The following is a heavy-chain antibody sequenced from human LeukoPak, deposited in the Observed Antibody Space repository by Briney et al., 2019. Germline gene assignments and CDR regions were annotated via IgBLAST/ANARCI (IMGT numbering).Heavy chain of an antibody. J-gene: IGHJ4*02. CDR3: AKDYDSSAAIPYYFDY. CDR2: ISGSGGST. D-gene: IGHD3-22*01. Sequence: GGSLRLSCAASGFTFSSYAMSWVRQAPGKGLEWVSAISGSGGSTYYADSVKGRFTISRDNSKNTLYLQMNSLRAEDTAVYYCAKDYDSSAAIPYYFDYWGQGTLVTVS. CDR1: GFTFSSYA. V-gene: IGHV3-23*01.